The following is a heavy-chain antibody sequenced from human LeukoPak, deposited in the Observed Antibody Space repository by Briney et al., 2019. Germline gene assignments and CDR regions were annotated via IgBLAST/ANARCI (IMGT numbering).Heavy chain of an antibody. J-gene: IGHJ3*02. V-gene: IGHV4-59*01. D-gene: IGHD6-13*01. Sequence: SETPSLTCTVSGGSISSYYWSWIRQPPGKGLGWIGYIYYSGSTNYNPSLKSRVTISVDTSKNQFSLKLSSVTAADTAVYYCARTSLAGKRNDAFDIWGQGTMVTVSS. CDR3: ARTSLAGKRNDAFDI. CDR1: GGSISSYY. CDR2: IYYSGST.